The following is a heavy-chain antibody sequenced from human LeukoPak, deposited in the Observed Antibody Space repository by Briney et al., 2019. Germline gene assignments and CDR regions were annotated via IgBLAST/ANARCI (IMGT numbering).Heavy chain of an antibody. CDR1: GGSISSYY. CDR3: ARWGVYCSSTSCYNNWFDP. D-gene: IGHD2-2*02. V-gene: IGHV4-59*01. J-gene: IGHJ5*02. CDR2: IYYSGST. Sequence: SETLSLTCTVSGGSISSYYWSWIRQPPGKGLEWIGYIYYSGSTNYNPSLKSRVTISVDTSKNQFSLKLSPVTAADTAVYYCARWGVYCSSTSCYNNWFDPWGQGTLVTVS.